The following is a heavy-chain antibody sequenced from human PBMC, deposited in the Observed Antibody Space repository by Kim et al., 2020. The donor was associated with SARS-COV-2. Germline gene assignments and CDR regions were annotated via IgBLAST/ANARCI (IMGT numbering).Heavy chain of an antibody. J-gene: IGHJ6*02. Sequence: GGSLRLSCAASGFTFDDYAMHWVRQAPGKGLEWVSGISWNSGSIGYADSVKGRFTISRDNAKNSLYLQMNSLRAEDTALYYCAKDGGSRFGELLGLDYYYGMDVWGQGTTVTVSS. CDR3: AKDGGSRFGELLGLDYYYGMDV. CDR1: GFTFDDYA. D-gene: IGHD3-10*01. V-gene: IGHV3-9*01. CDR2: ISWNSGSI.